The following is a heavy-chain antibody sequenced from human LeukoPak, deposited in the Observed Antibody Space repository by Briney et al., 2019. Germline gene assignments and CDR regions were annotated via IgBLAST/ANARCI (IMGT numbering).Heavy chain of an antibody. J-gene: IGHJ3*02. Sequence: SETLSLTCAVYGGSFSGYYWSWIRQPPGKGLEWIGEINHSGSTNYNPSLKSRVTISVDTSKNQFSLKLSPVTAADTAVYYCARIEMATTYAFDIWGQGTMVTVSS. V-gene: IGHV4-34*01. CDR2: INHSGST. D-gene: IGHD5-24*01. CDR3: ARIEMATTYAFDI. CDR1: GGSFSGYY.